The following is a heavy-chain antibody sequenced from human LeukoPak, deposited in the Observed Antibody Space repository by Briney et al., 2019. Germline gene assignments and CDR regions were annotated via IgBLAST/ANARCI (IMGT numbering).Heavy chain of an antibody. V-gene: IGHV1-58*01. D-gene: IGHD2/OR15-2a*01. CDR2: IVVGSGNT. J-gene: IGHJ4*02. CDR1: GSTFSNSA. Sequence: SVKVSXKTSGSTFSNSALQWVRQARGQRLEWIGWIVVGSGNTNYAQKFQKRVTITRDMSTSTAYMELSSLRSEDTAVYYCAADVIYESDWGQGTLVTVSS. CDR3: AADVIYESD.